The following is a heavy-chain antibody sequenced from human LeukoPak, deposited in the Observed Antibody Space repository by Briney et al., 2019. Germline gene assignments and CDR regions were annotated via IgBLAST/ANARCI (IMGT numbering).Heavy chain of an antibody. CDR1: GGTFSSYA. V-gene: IGHV7-4-1*02. CDR2: INTNTGNP. CDR3: AREPWGLIAAAGNFDY. J-gene: IGHJ4*02. D-gene: IGHD6-13*01. Sequence: ASVKVSCKASGGTFSSYAISWVRQAPGQGLEWMGWINTNTGNPTYAQGFTGRFVFSLDTSVSTAYLQISSLKAEDTAVYYCAREPWGLIAAAGNFDYWGQGTLVTVSS.